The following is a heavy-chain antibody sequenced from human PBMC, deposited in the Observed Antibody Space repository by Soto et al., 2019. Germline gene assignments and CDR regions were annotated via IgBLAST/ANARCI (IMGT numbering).Heavy chain of an antibody. J-gene: IGHJ4*02. V-gene: IGHV3-72*01. CDR3: ARVRGIELDY. D-gene: IGHD1-26*01. Sequence: EVQLVESGGGLVQPGGSLRLSCAASGFTFSDHYMDWVRQAPGKGLEWVGRTRNKANSYTTEYAASVKGRFTISRDDSKNSLYLQMNSLKTEDTAVYYCARVRGIELDYWGQGTLVTVSS. CDR1: GFTFSDHY. CDR2: TRNKANSYTT.